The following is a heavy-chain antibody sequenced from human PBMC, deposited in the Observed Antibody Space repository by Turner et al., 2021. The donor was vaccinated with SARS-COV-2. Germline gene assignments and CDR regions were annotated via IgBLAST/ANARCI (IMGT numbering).Heavy chain of an antibody. CDR2: LEPEDGET. D-gene: IGHD2-8*01. CDR1: GYPLTALS. CDR3: ATGVAVNGVVVAYYYYYGMDV. J-gene: IGHJ6*02. V-gene: IGHV1-24*01. Sequence: HVLLLHSGAEVKKPGASVKVSCKVSGYPLTALSMPWVRQAPGKVLEWMGGLEPEDGETSNEKKFQGRVTMTEDTATDTAYMELSGMRSEDTAVYYCATGVAVNGVVVAYYYYYGMDVWGQGTTVTVSS.